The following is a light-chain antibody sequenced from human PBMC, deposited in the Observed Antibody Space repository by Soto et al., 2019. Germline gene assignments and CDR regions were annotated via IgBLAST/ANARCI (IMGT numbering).Light chain of an antibody. Sequence: QSVLTQPPSGSGAPGQRVTISCTGSSSNIGAGYDLHWYQQLPGTAPKLLIYGNSNRPSGVPDRFSGSKSGTSASLAITGLQAEDEADYYCQSYDSSLSVVFGGGTKHTVL. CDR2: GNS. CDR1: SSNIGAGYD. J-gene: IGLJ2*01. V-gene: IGLV1-40*01. CDR3: QSYDSSLSVV.